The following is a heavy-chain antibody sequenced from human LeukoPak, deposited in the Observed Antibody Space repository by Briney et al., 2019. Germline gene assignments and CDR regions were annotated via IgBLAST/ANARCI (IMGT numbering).Heavy chain of an antibody. Sequence: SETLSLTCTVSGGSISSYYWSWIRQPPGKGLEWIGYIYYSGSTNYNPSLKSRVTISVDTSKTQFSLKLSSVTAADTAVYYCARYCSSTSCYNYFDYWGQGTLVTVSS. CDR2: IYYSGST. J-gene: IGHJ4*02. D-gene: IGHD2-2*02. CDR1: GGSISSYY. CDR3: ARYCSSTSCYNYFDY. V-gene: IGHV4-59*01.